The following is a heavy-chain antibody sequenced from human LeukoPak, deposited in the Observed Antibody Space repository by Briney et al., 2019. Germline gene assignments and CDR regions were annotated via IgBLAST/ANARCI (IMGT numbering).Heavy chain of an antibody. CDR1: GGSISSYY. D-gene: IGHD2-15*01. V-gene: IGHV4-59*01. CDR2: IYYSGST. Sequence: SETLSLTCTVSGGSISSYYWSWIRQPPGKGLEWIGYIYYSGSTNYNPSLKSRVTISVDTSKNQFSLKLSSVTAADTAVYYCARDIVESSWSYYYYGMDVWGQGTTVTVSS. J-gene: IGHJ6*02. CDR3: ARDIVESSWSYYYYGMDV.